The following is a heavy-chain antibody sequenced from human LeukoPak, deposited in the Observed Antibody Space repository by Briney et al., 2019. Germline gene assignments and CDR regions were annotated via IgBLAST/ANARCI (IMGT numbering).Heavy chain of an antibody. CDR1: GFTFSSYA. D-gene: IGHD1-1*01. V-gene: IGHV3-23*01. J-gene: IGHJ4*02. Sequence: GGSLRLSCAASGFTFSSYAMSWVRQAPGKGLEWVSAISATASNTYYADSVKGRFTISRDNSNSTLYLQMNSLRVDDTAVYYCARDWYNSLNYFDYWGQGSLVTVSS. CDR2: ISATASNT. CDR3: ARDWYNSLNYFDY.